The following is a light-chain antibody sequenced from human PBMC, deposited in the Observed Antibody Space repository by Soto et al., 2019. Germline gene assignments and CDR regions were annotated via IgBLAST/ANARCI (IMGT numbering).Light chain of an antibody. CDR2: EVV. Sequence: QSALTQPPWASGSPGQSVTISCTRAKNDIGVYDFVSWYQHHPGKAPRLIIYEVVQRPSGVPDRFSGSKSGNTASLTVSGLQAADEADYFCKSYAGSNTYVFGSGTKVTVL. J-gene: IGLJ1*01. CDR1: KNDIGVYDF. CDR3: KSYAGSNTYV. V-gene: IGLV2-8*01.